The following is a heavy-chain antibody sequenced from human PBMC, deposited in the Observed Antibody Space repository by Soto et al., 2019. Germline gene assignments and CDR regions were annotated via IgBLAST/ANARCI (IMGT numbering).Heavy chain of an antibody. CDR1: GFTFSSYA. CDR3: ARDLHYDSPGWFDP. J-gene: IGHJ5*02. Sequence: GGSLRLSCAASGFTFSSYAMHWVRQAPGKGLEWVAVISYDGSNKYYADSVKGRFTISRDNSKNTLYLQMNSLRAEDTAVYYCARDLHYDSPGWFDPWGQGTLVTVSS. V-gene: IGHV3-30-3*01. D-gene: IGHD3-3*01. CDR2: ISYDGSNK.